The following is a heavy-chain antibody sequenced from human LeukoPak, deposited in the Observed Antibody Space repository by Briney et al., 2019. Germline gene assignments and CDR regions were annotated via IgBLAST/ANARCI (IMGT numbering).Heavy chain of an antibody. CDR2: IYTSGST. V-gene: IGHV4-4*09. CDR3: ARLVGASSGSTYFDY. Sequence: SETLSLTCTVSGGSISSYYWSWIRQPPGKGLEWIGYIYTSGSTNYNPSLKSRVTISVDTSKNQFSLKLSSVTAADTAVYYCARLVGASSGSTYFDYWGQGTLVTVSS. CDR1: GGSISSYY. D-gene: IGHD3-22*01. J-gene: IGHJ4*02.